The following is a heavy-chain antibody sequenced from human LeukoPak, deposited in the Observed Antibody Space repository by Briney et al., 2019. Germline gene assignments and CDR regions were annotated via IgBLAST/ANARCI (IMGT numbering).Heavy chain of an antibody. CDR3: ARDLNTNSWYQAY. CDR1: GFTFSDCA. J-gene: IGHJ4*02. D-gene: IGHD6-13*01. V-gene: IGHV3-23*01. CDR2: IRGSGGST. Sequence: GGSLRLSCAASGFTFSDCAMSWVRQAPGKGLEWVSGIRGSGGSTYYADSVKGRFTISRDNSRNTMYLQMNSLRAEDTAVYYCARDLNTNSWYQAYWGQGTLVIVSS.